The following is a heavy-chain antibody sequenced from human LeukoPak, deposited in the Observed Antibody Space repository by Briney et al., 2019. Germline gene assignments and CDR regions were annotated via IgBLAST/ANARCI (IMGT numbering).Heavy chain of an antibody. D-gene: IGHD1-14*01. Sequence: SVKVSCKASVGTFSIYAISWVRQAPGQGLEWMGGIIPIFGTANYAQNFQGRVTITADESTCTAYMELSSLRPEDTAVYYCASGIRTPDYYYYGMDVWGQGTTVTVSS. CDR3: ASGIRTPDYYYYGMDV. CDR2: IIPIFGTA. CDR1: VGTFSIYA. J-gene: IGHJ6*02. V-gene: IGHV1-69*13.